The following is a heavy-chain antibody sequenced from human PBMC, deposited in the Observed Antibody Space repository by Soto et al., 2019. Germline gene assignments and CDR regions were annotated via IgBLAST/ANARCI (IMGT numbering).Heavy chain of an antibody. CDR3: AAWGYNGLLDY. Sequence: GGSLRLSCAASGFTFSSYVMSWVRQAPGRGLQWVSAISGSGGRTYYADSVKGRFTISRDNSKNTLSLQMNSLRADDTAVYYCAAWGYNGLLDYWGQGILVTVSS. CDR1: GFTFSSYV. CDR2: ISGSGGRT. J-gene: IGHJ4*02. D-gene: IGHD5-12*01. V-gene: IGHV3-23*01.